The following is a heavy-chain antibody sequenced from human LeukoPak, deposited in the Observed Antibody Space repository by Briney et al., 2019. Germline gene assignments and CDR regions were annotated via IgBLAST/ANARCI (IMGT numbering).Heavy chain of an antibody. CDR1: GGSITSHY. CDR2: IHYSGST. CDR3: ARASLRLGDAFDI. Sequence: SETLSLTCTVSGGSITSHYWSWIRQSPGKRLEWIGYIHYSGSTNYNPSFKSRITISVDTSENQFSLKLSSVTAADTAVYYCARASLRLGDAFDIWGQGTMVTVSS. D-gene: IGHD3-16*01. J-gene: IGHJ3*02. V-gene: IGHV4-59*08.